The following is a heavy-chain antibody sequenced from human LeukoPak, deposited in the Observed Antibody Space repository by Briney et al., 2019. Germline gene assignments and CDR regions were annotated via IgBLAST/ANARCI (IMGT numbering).Heavy chain of an antibody. D-gene: IGHD1-26*01. CDR2: ITASGTAM. V-gene: IGHV3-48*02. CDR3: ASSGSYRFDY. J-gene: IGHJ4*02. Sequence: GGSLRLSCAASGFTFCPSWMHWVRQAPGKGLEWVSHITASGTAMFYADSVKGRFTISRDNAKNSLYLQMNSLRDEDTAVYYCASSGSYRFDYWGQGTLVTVSS. CDR1: GFTFCPSW.